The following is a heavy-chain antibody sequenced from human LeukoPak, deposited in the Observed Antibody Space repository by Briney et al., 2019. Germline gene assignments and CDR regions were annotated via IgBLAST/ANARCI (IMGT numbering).Heavy chain of an antibody. CDR2: MNPNSGNT. J-gene: IGHJ6*03. V-gene: IGHV1-8*03. D-gene: IGHD3-3*01. Sequence: ASVKVSCKASGYTFTSYDINWMRQATAQGLEWMGWMNPNSGNTGYAQKFQGRVTITRNTSISTAYMELSSLRSEDTAVYYCARGMRYYDFWSGTPQDYCYYYMDVWGKGTTVTVSS. CDR1: GYTFTSYD. CDR3: ARGMRYYDFWSGTPQDYCYYYMDV.